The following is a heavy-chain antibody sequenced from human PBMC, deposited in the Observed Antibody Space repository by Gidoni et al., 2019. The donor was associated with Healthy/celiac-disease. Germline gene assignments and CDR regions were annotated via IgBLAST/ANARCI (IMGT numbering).Heavy chain of an antibody. CDR1: GFPFSSYS. J-gene: IGHJ5*02. V-gene: IGHV3-21*01. CDR3: ARDQSSWYGFWFDP. D-gene: IGHD6-13*01. Sequence: EVHLVESGGGLVKPGGSLRLSCAASGFPFSSYSVNWVRQAPGKGLEWVSSISSSSSYRYYADSVKGRLNISRDNAKNSLYLQMNSLRAEETAVYYCARDQSSWYGFWFDPWGQGTLVTVSS. CDR2: ISSSSSYR.